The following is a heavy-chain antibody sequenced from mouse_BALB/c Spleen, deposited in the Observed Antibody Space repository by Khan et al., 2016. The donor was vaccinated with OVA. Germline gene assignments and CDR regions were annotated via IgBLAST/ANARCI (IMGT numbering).Heavy chain of an antibody. V-gene: IGHV3-6*02. CDR3: ALLLRPMDY. CDR2: ISYDGSN. D-gene: IGHD1-1*01. J-gene: IGHJ4*01. CDR1: GYSITSGYY. Sequence: EVQLQESGPGLVKPSQSLSLTCSVTGYSITSGYYWNWIRQFPGNKLEWMGYISYDGSNNYNPSLKNRISITRDTSKNQFFLKLNSVTTEDTATYYCALLLRPMDYWGQGTSVTVSS.